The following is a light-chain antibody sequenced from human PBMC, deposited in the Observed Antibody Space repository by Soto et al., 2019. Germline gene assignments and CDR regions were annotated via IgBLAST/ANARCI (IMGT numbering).Light chain of an antibody. CDR2: DAS. V-gene: IGKV1-33*01. CDR1: QNINNY. Sequence: DIQMTQSPSSLSASVGDRVTVTCQASQNINNYLNWYQQKPGRAPKLPIYDASNLEAGVPSRFRGSGSGTDFTFTTSRLQPEDIATYYCQQYENLPTFGQGTRLEIK. J-gene: IGKJ5*01. CDR3: QQYENLPT.